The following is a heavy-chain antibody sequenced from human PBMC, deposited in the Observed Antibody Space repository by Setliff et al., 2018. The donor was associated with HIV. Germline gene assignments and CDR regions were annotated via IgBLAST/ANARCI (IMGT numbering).Heavy chain of an antibody. D-gene: IGHD6-19*01. J-gene: IGHJ4*02. CDR1: GYTFNNYA. CDR2: INAGDDNT. V-gene: IGHV1-3*01. Sequence: GASVKVSCKASGYTFNNYAIHWVRQAPGQRLEWMGSINAGDDNTRYSEKFRGRVTITRDTSANTAYMELSSLRSEDTAVYYCARGSCSGCYLSDYWGLGTLVTVSS. CDR3: ARGSCSGCYLSDY.